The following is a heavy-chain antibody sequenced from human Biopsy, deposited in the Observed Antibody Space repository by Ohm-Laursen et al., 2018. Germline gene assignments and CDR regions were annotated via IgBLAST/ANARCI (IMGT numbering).Heavy chain of an antibody. J-gene: IGHJ4*02. Sequence: SDTLSLTCAVFGKTFSDYQWSWIRQPPGKGLEWIGQINQAGTTNYNPSLKSRVSISADASKYEFSRRLTSVTAADTAVYFCGNEVHGRDYWGLGAQVTVSS. CDR3: GNEVHGRDY. CDR2: INQAGTT. V-gene: IGHV4-34*08. CDR1: GKTFSDYQ. D-gene: IGHD2-15*01.